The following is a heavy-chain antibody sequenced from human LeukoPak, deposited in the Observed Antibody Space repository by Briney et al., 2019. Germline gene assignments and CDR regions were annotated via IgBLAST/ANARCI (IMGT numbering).Heavy chain of an antibody. Sequence: SETLSLTCAVYGGSFSGYYWSWIRQPPGKGLEWIGEINHSGSTNYNPSLKSRVTISVDTSKNQFSLKLSSVTAADMAVYYCARDVYGADYWGQGTLVTVSS. J-gene: IGHJ4*02. CDR1: GGSFSGYY. D-gene: IGHD4-17*01. CDR2: INHSGST. V-gene: IGHV4-34*01. CDR3: ARDVYGADY.